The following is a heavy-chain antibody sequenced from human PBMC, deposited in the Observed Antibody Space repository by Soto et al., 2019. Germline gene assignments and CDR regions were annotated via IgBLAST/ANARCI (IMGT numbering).Heavy chain of an antibody. CDR2: IIPILGIA. V-gene: IGHV1-69*08. D-gene: IGHD2-2*01. J-gene: IGHJ1*01. Sequence: QVQLVQSGAEVKKPGSSVKVSCKASGGTFSSYTISWVRQAPGQGLEWMGRIIPILGIANYAQKFQGRVTITADKSTSTAYMELSSLRSEDTAVYYCARDERPRYCSSTSCYANGYFQHWGQGTLVTVSS. CDR1: GGTFSSYT. CDR3: ARDERPRYCSSTSCYANGYFQH.